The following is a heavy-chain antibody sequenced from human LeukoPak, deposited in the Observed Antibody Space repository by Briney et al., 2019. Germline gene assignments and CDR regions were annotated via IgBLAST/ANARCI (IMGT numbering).Heavy chain of an antibody. D-gene: IGHD1-26*01. CDR2: FDPEDGET. V-gene: IGHV1-24*01. CDR3: ATAGSYTQVGRDDAFDI. J-gene: IGHJ3*02. Sequence: ASVKVSCKVSGYTLTELSMHWVRQAPGKGLEWMGGFDPEDGETIYAQKFQGRVTMTEDTSTDTAYMELSSLRSEDTAVYYCATAGSYTQVGRDDAFDIWGQGTMVTVSS. CDR1: GYTLTELS.